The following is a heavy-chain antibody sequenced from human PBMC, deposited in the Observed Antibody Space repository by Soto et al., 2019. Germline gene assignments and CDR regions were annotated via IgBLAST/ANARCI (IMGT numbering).Heavy chain of an antibody. CDR2: IDSGGIT. J-gene: IGHJ4*02. Sequence: EVQLLESGGGLVQPGGSLRLSCATSGFTFSSYAMSWVRQAPGQGLEWVSAIDSGGITYYADSVKGRFTISRDISKNTLYLQINSLRAEDTAVYYCAKDLLDYWGQGTLVTVSS. CDR3: AKDLLDY. V-gene: IGHV3-23*01. CDR1: GFTFSSYA.